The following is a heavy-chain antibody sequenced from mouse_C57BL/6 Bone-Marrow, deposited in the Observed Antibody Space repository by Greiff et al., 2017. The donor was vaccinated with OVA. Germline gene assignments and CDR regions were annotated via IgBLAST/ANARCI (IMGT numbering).Heavy chain of an antibody. V-gene: IGHV1-64*01. CDR1: GYTFTSSW. D-gene: IGHD1-1*01. CDR3: AISSQDYVSSYGYYAMDY. Sequence: QVQLQQPGAELVKPGASVKLSCKASGYTFTSSWMHWVKQRPGQGLEWIGMIHPNSGSTNYNEKFKSKATLTVDKSSSTAYMQLSSLTSEDSAGYYCAISSQDYVSSYGYYAMDYWGQGTSVTVSS. CDR2: IHPNSGST. J-gene: IGHJ4*01.